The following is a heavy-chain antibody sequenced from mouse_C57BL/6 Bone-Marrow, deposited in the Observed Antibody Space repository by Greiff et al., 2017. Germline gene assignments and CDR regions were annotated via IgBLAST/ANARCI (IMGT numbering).Heavy chain of an antibody. CDR3: ARCYYWAY. V-gene: IGHV5-4*01. Sequence: EVQGVESGGGLVKPGGSLKLSCAASGFTFSSYAMSWVRQTPEKRLEWVATISDGGSYTYYPDNVKGRFTISRDNAKNNLYLQMSHLKSEDTAMYYCARCYYWAYWGQGTTLTVSS. J-gene: IGHJ2*01. CDR2: ISDGGSYT. CDR1: GFTFSSYA.